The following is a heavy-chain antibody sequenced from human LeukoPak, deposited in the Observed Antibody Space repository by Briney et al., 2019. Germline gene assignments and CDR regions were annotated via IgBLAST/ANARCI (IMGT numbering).Heavy chain of an antibody. CDR2: ISSSSSYI. CDR3: ARAQRIMITFGGVIVFDY. CDR1: GFTFSSYS. J-gene: IGHJ4*02. Sequence: GGSLRLSSAASGFTFSSYSMNWVRQAPGKGLEWVSSISSSSSYIYYADSVKGRFTVSRDNAKNSLYLQMNSLRAEDTAVYYCARAQRIMITFGGVIVFDYWSQGTLVTVSS. D-gene: IGHD3-16*02. V-gene: IGHV3-21*01.